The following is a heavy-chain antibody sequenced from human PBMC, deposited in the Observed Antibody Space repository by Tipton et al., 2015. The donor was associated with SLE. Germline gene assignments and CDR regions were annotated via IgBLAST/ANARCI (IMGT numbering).Heavy chain of an antibody. D-gene: IGHD6-13*01. J-gene: IGHJ5*02. CDR2: SNPSGNT. CDR3: ARLADGNRNWFDP. V-gene: IGHV4-34*09. CDR1: GGSFSGYY. Sequence: TLSLTCAVYGGSFSGYYWSWIRQPPGKGLEWIGESNPSGNTNYNPSLKSRVTMSVDTSKNQFSLKVKSVTAADTAVYYCARLADGNRNWFDPWGQGTLVTVSS.